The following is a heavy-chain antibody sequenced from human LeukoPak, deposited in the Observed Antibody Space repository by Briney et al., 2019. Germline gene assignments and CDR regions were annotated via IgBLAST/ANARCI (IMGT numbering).Heavy chain of an antibody. V-gene: IGHV4-38-2*02. D-gene: IGHD5-12*01. CDR3: ARDPIGSSATNDY. CDR2: IYHSGST. Sequence: SETLSLTCTVSGYSISSGYYWGWIRQPPGKGLEWIGSIYHSGSTYYNPSLKSRVTISVDTSKNQFSLKLSSVTAADTAVYYCARDPIGSSATNDYWGQGTLVTVSS. CDR1: GYSISSGYY. J-gene: IGHJ4*02.